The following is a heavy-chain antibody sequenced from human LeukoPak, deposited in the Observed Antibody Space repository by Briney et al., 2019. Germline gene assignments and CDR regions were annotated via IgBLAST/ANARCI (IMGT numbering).Heavy chain of an antibody. CDR2: TYYKSKWYN. V-gene: IGHV6-1*01. D-gene: IGHD7-27*01. CDR1: GDSVSSNSAA. CDR3: ARDPAGDVGFDY. Sequence: SQTLSLTCAISGDSVSSNSAAWNWIRQSPSRGLEWLGRTYYKSKWYNNYAVSVKSRIAINPNTSKNQFSLQLNSVTPEDTAVYYCARDPAGDVGFDYWGQGTLVTVSS. J-gene: IGHJ4*02.